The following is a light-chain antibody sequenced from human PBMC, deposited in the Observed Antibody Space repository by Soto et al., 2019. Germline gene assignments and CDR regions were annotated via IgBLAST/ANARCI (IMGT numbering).Light chain of an antibody. V-gene: IGKV1-33*01. J-gene: IGKJ2*01. CDR3: QQWGT. CDR2: DAS. Sequence: DIQMTQSPSSLSASVGDRVTITCQASQDISNYLNWYQQKPGKAPKLLIYDASNLETGVPSRFSGSGSGTDFTFTISSLQPEDIATYYCQQWGTFGQGTKPEIK. CDR1: QDISNY.